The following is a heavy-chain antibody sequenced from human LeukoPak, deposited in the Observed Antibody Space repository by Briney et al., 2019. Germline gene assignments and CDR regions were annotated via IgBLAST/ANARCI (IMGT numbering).Heavy chain of an antibody. CDR2: IYYSGST. D-gene: IGHD3-3*01. Sequence: PSETLSLTCTVSGDSISNYYWSWIRQPPGKGLEWIGYIYYSGSTNYNPSLKSRVTISVDTSKNQFSLKLSSVTAADTAVYYCARVGYYDFWSGYPTSYFDYWGQGTLVTVSS. CDR3: ARVGYYDFWSGYPTSYFDY. J-gene: IGHJ4*02. V-gene: IGHV4-59*01. CDR1: GDSISNYY.